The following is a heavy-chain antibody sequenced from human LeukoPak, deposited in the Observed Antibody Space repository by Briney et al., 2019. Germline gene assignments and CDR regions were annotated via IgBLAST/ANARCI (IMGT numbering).Heavy chain of an antibody. D-gene: IGHD2-15*01. V-gene: IGHV1-2*06. J-gene: IGHJ4*02. Sequence: ASVKVSRKATGYTFTGYYMHWVRQAPGQGLEWMGRISPNSGGTNYAQKFQGRVTMTRDTSISTAYMELSRLRSDDTAVYYCARSEMVAATVYYFDYWGQGTLVTVSS. CDR3: ARSEMVAATVYYFDY. CDR1: GYTFTGYY. CDR2: ISPNSGGT.